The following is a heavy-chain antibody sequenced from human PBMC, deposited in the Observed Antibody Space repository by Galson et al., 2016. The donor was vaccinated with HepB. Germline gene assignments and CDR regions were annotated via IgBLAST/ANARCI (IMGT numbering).Heavy chain of an antibody. V-gene: IGHV4-31*03. D-gene: IGHD2-21*02. CDR1: GGSISSGGFY. CDR3: ARHRTYGDSPAAFEI. J-gene: IGHJ3*02. Sequence: TLSLTCTVSGGSISSGGFYWSWIRQHPGKGLEWIGYIYYSGSTYSNPSLKSRVTTSVDTSKNQFSLKLSSVTAADTAVYYCARHRTYGDSPAAFEIWGQGTMVTVSS. CDR2: IYYSGST.